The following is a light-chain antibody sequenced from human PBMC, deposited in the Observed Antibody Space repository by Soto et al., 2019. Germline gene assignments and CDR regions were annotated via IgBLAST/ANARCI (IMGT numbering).Light chain of an antibody. CDR2: ENN. CDR1: SSNIGTNY. CDR3: GAWDDSLRGPV. V-gene: IGLV1-47*01. J-gene: IGLJ3*02. Sequence: QSVLTQPPSASGTPGQRVTISCSGSSSNIGTNYVYWYQQLPGTAPKLLIYENNQRPSGVPDRFFGSKSGTSASLAISGLRFEDEADYYCGAWDDSLRGPVFGGGTKLTVL.